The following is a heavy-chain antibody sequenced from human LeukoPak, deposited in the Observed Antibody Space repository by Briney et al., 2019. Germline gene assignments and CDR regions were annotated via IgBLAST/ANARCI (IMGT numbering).Heavy chain of an antibody. J-gene: IGHJ3*02. CDR3: ARGLVDTAMVIAGYAFDS. Sequence: SVKVSCKASGGTFSSYAISWVRQAPGQGLEWMGGIIPIFGTANYAQKFQGRVTITTDESTSTTYMELSSLRSEDTAVYYCARGLVDTAMVIAGYAFDSWGQGTMVTVSS. V-gene: IGHV1-69*05. CDR2: IIPIFGTA. D-gene: IGHD5-18*01. CDR1: GGTFSSYA.